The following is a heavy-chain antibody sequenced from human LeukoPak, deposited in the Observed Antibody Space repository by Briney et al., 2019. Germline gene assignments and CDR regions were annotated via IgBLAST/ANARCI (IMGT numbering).Heavy chain of an antibody. Sequence: GASVKVSCKASGYTFTGYYMHWVRQAPGQGLEWMGWISAYNGNTNYVQKFRGRVAMTTDTSTSTVYMDLRSLRSDDTAVYYCARESRDTAMVEDYFDYWGQGTLVTVSS. CDR3: ARESRDTAMVEDYFDY. CDR1: GYTFTGYY. J-gene: IGHJ4*02. V-gene: IGHV1-18*04. D-gene: IGHD5-18*01. CDR2: ISAYNGNT.